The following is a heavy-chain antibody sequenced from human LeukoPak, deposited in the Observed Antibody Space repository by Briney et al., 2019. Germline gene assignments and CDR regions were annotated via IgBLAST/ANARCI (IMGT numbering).Heavy chain of an antibody. CDR1: GYTFTSYY. CDR3: ARDREQQLDWYFDL. J-gene: IGHJ2*01. V-gene: IGHV1-46*01. CDR2: INPSGGST. Sequence: ASVRVSFKASGYTFTSYYMHWVRQAPGQGLEWMGIINPSGGSTSYAQKFQGRVTVTRDTSTSTVYMELSSLRSEDTAVYYCARDREQQLDWYFDLWGRGTLVTVSS. D-gene: IGHD6-13*01.